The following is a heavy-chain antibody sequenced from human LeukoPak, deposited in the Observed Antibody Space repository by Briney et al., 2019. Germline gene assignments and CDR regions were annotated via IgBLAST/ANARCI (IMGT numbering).Heavy chain of an antibody. Sequence: GGSLRLSCAASGLTVNSSYMTWVRQAPGKGLEWVSVIYTGGSTYYADSVKGRFTICRDNSKNTLYLQMNSLRAEDTAVYYCARDLRGFIDYWGQGTLVTVSS. D-gene: IGHD5-12*01. CDR3: ARDLRGFIDY. V-gene: IGHV3-53*01. J-gene: IGHJ4*02. CDR2: IYTGGST. CDR1: GLTVNSSY.